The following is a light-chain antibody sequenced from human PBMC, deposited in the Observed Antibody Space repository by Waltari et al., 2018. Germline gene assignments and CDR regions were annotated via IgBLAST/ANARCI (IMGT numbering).Light chain of an antibody. Sequence: IVMTQSPATLSVSSGERATLSCRASQGSSSELAWYQQEPGQAPRLLIYGASTRATGIPARFSGSGSGTEFTLTISSLQSEDFAGYFCQQYHESPPITFGPGTKVDIK. J-gene: IGKJ3*01. CDR2: GAS. CDR3: QQYHESPPIT. CDR1: QGSSSE. V-gene: IGKV3-15*01.